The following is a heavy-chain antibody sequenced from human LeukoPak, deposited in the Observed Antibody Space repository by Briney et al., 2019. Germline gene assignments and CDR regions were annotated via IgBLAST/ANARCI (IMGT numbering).Heavy chain of an antibody. Sequence: PSETLSLTCTVSSGSISSYYWSWIRQPPGKGLEWVGFIYYSGSANYNPSLKSRVTISIDTSKNQFYLKMRSVTAADPAVYYCARQDKLVQFEYWGEGSLGTVSS. CDR3: ARQDKLVQFEY. CDR2: IYYSGSA. V-gene: IGHV4-59*08. D-gene: IGHD2-15*01. J-gene: IGHJ4*02. CDR1: SGSISSYY.